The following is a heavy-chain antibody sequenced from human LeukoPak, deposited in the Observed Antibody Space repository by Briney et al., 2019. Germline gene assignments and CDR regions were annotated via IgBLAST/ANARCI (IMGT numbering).Heavy chain of an antibody. CDR1: YW. J-gene: IGHJ1*01. V-gene: IGHV3-74*01. D-gene: IGHD2-2*01. CDR2: INSDGSST. CDR3: ARGLVVVPAAIIY. Sequence: YWXXXXXXXPGXGRVWXSRINSDGSSTNYADSVRGRFTISRDNAKNTLYPQMNSLRAEDTAVYYCARGLVVVPAAIIYWGQGTLVTVSS.